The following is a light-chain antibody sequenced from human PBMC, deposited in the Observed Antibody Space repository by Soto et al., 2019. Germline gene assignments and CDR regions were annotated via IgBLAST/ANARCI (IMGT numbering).Light chain of an antibody. Sequence: QSALTQPASVSGSPGQSITISCTGTSSDVGSYNLVSLYQQHPGKAPKLMIYEGSKRPSGVSNRFSGSKSGNTASLTISGLQAEDEADYYCCSYAGSSTVVFGGGTKLNVL. CDR3: CSYAGSSTVV. CDR2: EGS. J-gene: IGLJ2*01. V-gene: IGLV2-23*01. CDR1: SSDVGSYNL.